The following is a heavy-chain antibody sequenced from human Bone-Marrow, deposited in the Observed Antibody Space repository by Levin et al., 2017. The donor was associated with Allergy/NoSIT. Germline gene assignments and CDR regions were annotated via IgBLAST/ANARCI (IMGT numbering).Heavy chain of an antibody. D-gene: IGHD3-22*01. V-gene: IGHV3-23*01. CDR1: GFTFSTYA. CDR2: TSDSGGSA. J-gene: IGHJ4*02. Sequence: LSLTCAASGFTFSTYAMNWVRQAPGKGLEWVSGTSDSGGSAYYADSVKGRFTISRDNSKNTLYLQMNSLRADDTAVYYCAKGEGTTMTVTGGLDYWGQGTLVTVSS. CDR3: AKGEGTTMTVTGGLDY.